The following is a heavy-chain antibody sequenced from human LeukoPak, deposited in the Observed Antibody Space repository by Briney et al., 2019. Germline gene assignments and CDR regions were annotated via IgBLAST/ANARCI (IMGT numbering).Heavy chain of an antibody. Sequence: PSETLSLTCTVSGGSISSYYWSWIRQPPGKGLEWIGYIYYSGSTYYNPSLKSRVTISLDTSKNQFSLKLSSVTAADTAVYYCASALAARGGFDYWGQGTLVTVSS. V-gene: IGHV4-59*12. CDR1: GGSISSYY. CDR3: ASALAARGGFDY. CDR2: IYYSGST. J-gene: IGHJ4*02. D-gene: IGHD6-6*01.